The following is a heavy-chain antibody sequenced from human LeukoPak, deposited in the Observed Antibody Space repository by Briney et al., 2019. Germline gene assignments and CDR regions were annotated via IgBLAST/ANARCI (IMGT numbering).Heavy chain of an antibody. CDR2: IYYSGST. CDR1: GGSLSNYY. Sequence: PSETLSLTCTVSGGSLSNYYWSWIRQPPGRGLEWIGYIYYSGSTSYNPSLKSRVTISVDTSKNQFSLKLTSVTAADTAVYYCARDRSLLWFGDSTFYGMDVWGQGTTVTVSS. J-gene: IGHJ6*02. D-gene: IGHD3-10*01. CDR3: ARDRSLLWFGDSTFYGMDV. V-gene: IGHV4-59*01.